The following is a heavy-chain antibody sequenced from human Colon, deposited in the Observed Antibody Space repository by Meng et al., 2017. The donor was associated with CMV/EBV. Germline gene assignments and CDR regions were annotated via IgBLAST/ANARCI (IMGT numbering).Heavy chain of an antibody. CDR2: LNHSGST. CDR3: ARGRNGWLLPLDS. V-gene: IGHV4-34*01. J-gene: IGHJ4*02. Sequence: VQLQQWGAGLLKPSDTLSLTCAISGGSFNAYYLTWIRQSPGKGLEWIGELNHSGSTNYNPSLKSRVTISIDTSKRHFSLRLTSVTAADTAVYYCARGRNGWLLPLDSWGQGTLVTVSS. CDR1: GGSFNAYY. D-gene: IGHD3-3*01.